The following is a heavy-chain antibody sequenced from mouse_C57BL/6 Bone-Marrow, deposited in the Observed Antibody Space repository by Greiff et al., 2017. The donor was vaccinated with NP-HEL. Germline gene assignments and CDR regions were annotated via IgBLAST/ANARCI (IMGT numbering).Heavy chain of an antibody. CDR3: ARRDYDEGYYFDY. D-gene: IGHD2-4*01. CDR1: GYTFTSYW. CDR2: IYPGSGST. V-gene: IGHV1-55*01. J-gene: IGHJ2*01. Sequence: VQLQQPGAELVKPGASVKMSCKASGYTFTSYWITWVKQRPGQGLEWIGDIYPGSGSTNYNEKFKSKATLTVDTSSSTAYMQLSSLTSEDSAVYYCARRDYDEGYYFDYWGQGTTLTVSS.